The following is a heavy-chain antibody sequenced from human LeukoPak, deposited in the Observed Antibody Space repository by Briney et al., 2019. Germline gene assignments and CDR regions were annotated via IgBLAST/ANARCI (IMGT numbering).Heavy chain of an antibody. Sequence: PSQTLCLTCAVSGGSISSGGYSWSWIRQPPGKGLEWIGEINHSGSTKYNPPLKSRVTISVDTSKKQFSLKLSAVTAADTAVYYCARLWVRLNQPSEDPDYYYDNMDVWGQGTTVTVPS. V-gene: IGHV4-30-2*01. J-gene: IGHJ6*02. D-gene: IGHD2-2*01. CDR1: GGSISSGGYS. CDR2: INHSGST. CDR3: ARLWVRLNQPSEDPDYYYDNMDV.